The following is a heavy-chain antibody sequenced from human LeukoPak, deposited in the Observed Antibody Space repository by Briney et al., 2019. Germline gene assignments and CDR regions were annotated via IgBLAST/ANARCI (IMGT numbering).Heavy chain of an antibody. CDR1: VGSLSRYY. CDR2: IYYSGGT. J-gene: IGHJ3*02. Sequence: PSETLCLTRTLSVGSLSRYYWSCIRQPPGRGLEWSGYIYYSGGTSDTTSLPSRGTISVDTSTQQSSLKLSSVTAADTAVYYCARAVAGRDDAFDIWGQGTMVTVSS. V-gene: IGHV4-59*01. CDR3: ARAVAGRDDAFDI. D-gene: IGHD6-19*01.